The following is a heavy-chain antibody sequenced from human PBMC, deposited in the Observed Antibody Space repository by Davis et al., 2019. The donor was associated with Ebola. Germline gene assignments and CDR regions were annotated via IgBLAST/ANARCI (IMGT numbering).Heavy chain of an antibody. J-gene: IGHJ4*02. Sequence: GESLKISCAASGFTVSSNYMSWVRQAPGKGLEWVSVIYSGGSTYYADSVKGRFTISRDNSKNTLFLQMNSLRAEDTAAYYCARGDGYNYFDYWGQGTLVTVSS. CDR1: GFTVSSNY. V-gene: IGHV3-53*01. CDR3: ARGDGYNYFDY. CDR2: IYSGGST. D-gene: IGHD5-24*01.